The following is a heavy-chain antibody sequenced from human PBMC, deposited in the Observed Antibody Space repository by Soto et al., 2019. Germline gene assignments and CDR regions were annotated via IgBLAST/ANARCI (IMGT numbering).Heavy chain of an antibody. CDR3: ARDNPRSSGWDV. V-gene: IGHV3-48*02. Sequence: EVQLVESGGGLVQPGGSLRLSCEASGFTLSSYSMNWARQAPGQGLEWVSYISSSSSTICYADSVKGRFTISRDNAKNSLYLQMNSLRDEDTAVYYCARDNPRSSGWDVWGQGTTVTVSS. CDR2: ISSSSSTI. J-gene: IGHJ6*02. CDR1: GFTLSSYS.